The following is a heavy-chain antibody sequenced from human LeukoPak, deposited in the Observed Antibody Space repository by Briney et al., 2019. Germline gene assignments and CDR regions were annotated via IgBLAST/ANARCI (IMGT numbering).Heavy chain of an antibody. J-gene: IGHJ5*02. CDR1: GGSFSGYY. CDR2: INHSGST. D-gene: IGHD3-10*01. Sequence: PSETLSLTCTVYGGSFSGYYWSWIRQPPGKGLEWIGEINHSGSTNYNPSLKSRVTISVDTSKNQFSLKLSSVTAADTAVYYCARGIPYYGSGIPLNWFDPWGQGTLVTVSS. V-gene: IGHV4-34*01. CDR3: ARGIPYYGSGIPLNWFDP.